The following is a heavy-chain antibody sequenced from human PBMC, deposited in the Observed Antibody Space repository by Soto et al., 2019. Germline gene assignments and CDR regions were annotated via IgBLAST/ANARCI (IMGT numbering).Heavy chain of an antibody. V-gene: IGHV4-59*01. CDR2: IYYSGST. CDR1: GGSISCYY. Sequence: PSETLSLTCTVSGGSISCYYRSWIRQPPGKGLEWIGYIYYSGSTNYNPSLKSRVTISVDTAKNQFSLKLSSVTAADTAVYYCARVKEGGSYSDGMDLWRQGTTVTASS. D-gene: IGHD1-26*01. CDR3: ARVKEGGSYSDGMDL. J-gene: IGHJ6*01.